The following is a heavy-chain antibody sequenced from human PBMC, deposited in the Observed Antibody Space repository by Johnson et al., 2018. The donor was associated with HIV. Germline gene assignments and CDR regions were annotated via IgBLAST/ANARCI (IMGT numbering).Heavy chain of an antibody. V-gene: IGHV3-30*02. CDR2: IRYNGSNK. CDR3: AKDGEGYCSGGSCYANAFDI. D-gene: IGHD2-15*01. Sequence: QVQLVESGGGVVQPGGSLRLSCAASGFTFSSYGMHWVRQAPGKGLEWVAFIRYNGSNKYYADSVKGRFTISRDNSKNTLYLQMNSLRAEATAVYYCAKDGEGYCSGGSCYANAFDIWGQGTMVTVSS. J-gene: IGHJ3*02. CDR1: GFTFSSYG.